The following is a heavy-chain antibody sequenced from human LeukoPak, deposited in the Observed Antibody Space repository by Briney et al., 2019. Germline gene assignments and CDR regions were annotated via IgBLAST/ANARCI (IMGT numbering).Heavy chain of an antibody. J-gene: IGHJ4*02. CDR3: TRSDIAVAGDFDY. CDR2: INPNSGGT. CDR1: RYTFTDYY. D-gene: IGHD6-19*01. V-gene: IGHV1-2*02. Sequence: ASVKVSFKAARYTFTDYYMHWARQAPGQGLEWMGWINPNSGGTNYVRKFQGRVTMTRDSSISTGYMEPTRLRSDDTAVYYCTRSDIAVAGDFDYWGQGTLVTVSS.